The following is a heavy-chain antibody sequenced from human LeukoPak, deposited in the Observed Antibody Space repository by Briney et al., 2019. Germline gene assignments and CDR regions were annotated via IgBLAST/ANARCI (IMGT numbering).Heavy chain of an antibody. V-gene: IGHV1-8*03. CDR3: ARGRGYTLGWFDP. J-gene: IGHJ5*02. CDR1: GYTFTSYD. CDR2: MNPNSGNT. Sequence: ASVKVSCKASGYTFTSYDINWVRQATGQGLEWMGWMNPNSGNTGYAQKFHGRVTITSNTSISTAYMELSSLRSEDTAVYYCARGRGYTLGWFDPWGQGTLVTVSS. D-gene: IGHD3-22*01.